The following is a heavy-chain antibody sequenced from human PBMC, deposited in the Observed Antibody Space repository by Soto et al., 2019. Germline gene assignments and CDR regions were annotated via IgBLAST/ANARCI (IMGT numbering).Heavy chain of an antibody. D-gene: IGHD4-4*01. CDR2: ISAYNGNT. J-gene: IGHJ6*02. CDR3: ARDPGMGNYEADYYYSGMDV. Sequence: ASVKVSCKASGYTFTSYGISWVRQAPGQGLEWMGWISAYNGNTNYAQKLQGRVTMTTDTSTSTAYMELRSLRSDDTAVYYCARDPGMGNYEADYYYSGMDVWAQGTTVPVSS. V-gene: IGHV1-18*01. CDR1: GYTFTSYG.